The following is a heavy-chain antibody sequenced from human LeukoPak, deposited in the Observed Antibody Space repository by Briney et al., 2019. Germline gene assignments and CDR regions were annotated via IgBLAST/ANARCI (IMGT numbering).Heavy chain of an antibody. V-gene: IGHV4-59*08. CDR3: ASHSLTRPVDY. CDR2: IYYSGST. J-gene: IGHJ4*02. CDR1: GGSISSYY. Sequence: KPSETLSPTCTVSGGSISSYYWSWIRQPPGKGLEWIGYIYYSGSTNYNPSLKSRVTISVDTSKNQFSLKLSSVTAADTAVYYCASHSLTRPVDYWGQGTLVTVSS. D-gene: IGHD3-10*01.